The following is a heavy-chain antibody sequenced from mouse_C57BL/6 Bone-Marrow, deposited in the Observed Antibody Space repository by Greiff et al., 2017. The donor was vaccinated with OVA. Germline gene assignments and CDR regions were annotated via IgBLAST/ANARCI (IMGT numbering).Heavy chain of an antibody. V-gene: IGHV14-4*01. J-gene: IGHJ3*01. CDR1: GFNIKDDY. CDR2: IDPENGDT. Sequence: VQLKQSGAELVRPGASVKLSCTASGFNIKDDYMHWVKQRPEQGLEWIGWIDPENGDTEYASKFQGKATITADTSSNTAYLQLSSLTSEDTAVYYCAIRAAYYSNYVTYWGQGTLVTVSA. CDR3: AIRAAYYSNYVTY. D-gene: IGHD2-5*01.